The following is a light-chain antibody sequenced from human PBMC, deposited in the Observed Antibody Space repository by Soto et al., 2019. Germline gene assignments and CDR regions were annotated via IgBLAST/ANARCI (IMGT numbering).Light chain of an antibody. CDR1: QTVNSN. J-gene: IGKJ1*01. V-gene: IGKV3-15*01. CDR3: QQYNNWPRT. Sequence: EIVMTQSPATLSVSPGERATLSCRASQTVNSNLAWYQQKPGQAPRLLIYGASTRATGIPARFSGSGSGTEFTLTISSPQSEDFAVYYCQQYNNWPRTFGQGTKVDIK. CDR2: GAS.